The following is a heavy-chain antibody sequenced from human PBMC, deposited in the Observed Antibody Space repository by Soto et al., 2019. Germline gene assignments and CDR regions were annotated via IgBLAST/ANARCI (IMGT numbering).Heavy chain of an antibody. V-gene: IGHV4-59*01. CDR2: ISYTGTT. J-gene: IGHJ6*02. CDR3: AREGYSTDWPLYHGMDV. CDR1: GGSISSYS. D-gene: IGHD6-19*01. Sequence: PSETLSLTCTVSGGSISSYSWNWIRQPPGKGLEWIGYISYTGTTKYNPSFKSRVTISLDTSKNHFSLKLTSVTAADTAVYFCAREGYSTDWPLYHGMDVWGQGTTVTVS.